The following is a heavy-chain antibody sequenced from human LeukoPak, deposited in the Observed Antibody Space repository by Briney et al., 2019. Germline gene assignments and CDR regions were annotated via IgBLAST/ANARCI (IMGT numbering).Heavy chain of an antibody. J-gene: IGHJ4*02. CDR3: ANRMTF. CDR1: GVTVGSDY. D-gene: IGHD2/OR15-2a*01. V-gene: IGHV3-53*04. Sequence: GGSLRLSCAASGVTVGSDYMSWVRQAPGKGLEWVSVIYRDGNTYYADSVKGRFTISRHNSKNTLFLQMDSLRTEDTAIYYCANRMTFGGQGTLVTVSS. CDR2: IYRDGNT.